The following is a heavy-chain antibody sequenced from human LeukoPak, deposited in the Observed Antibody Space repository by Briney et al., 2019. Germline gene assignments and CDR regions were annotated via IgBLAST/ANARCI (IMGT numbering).Heavy chain of an antibody. J-gene: IGHJ4*02. CDR3: ARDRNTFDY. CDR2: INGDGSST. Sequence: GGSLRLSCAASGFTFGSYWMHCVRQAPGKGLVWVSHINGDGSSTSYADSVKGRFAISRDNAKNTLYLQMNSLRAEDTAVYYCARDRNTFDYWGQGTLVTVSS. V-gene: IGHV3-74*01. D-gene: IGHD4-11*01. CDR1: GFTFGSYW.